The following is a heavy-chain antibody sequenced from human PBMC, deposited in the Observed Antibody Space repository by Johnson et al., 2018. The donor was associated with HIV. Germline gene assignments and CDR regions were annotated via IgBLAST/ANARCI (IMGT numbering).Heavy chain of an antibody. CDR1: GFTFSSYW. J-gene: IGHJ3*02. Sequence: VQLVESGGGLVQPGGSLRLSCAASGFTFSSYWMSWVRQAPGKGLEWVANIKQDGREKYYVESVKGRFTISRDNAKNSLYLQMNSLRAEDTAVYYCARDEYPLRAAAWKSAFDIWGQGTMVTVSS. V-gene: IGHV3-7*01. CDR2: IKQDGREK. D-gene: IGHD6-13*01. CDR3: ARDEYPLRAAAWKSAFDI.